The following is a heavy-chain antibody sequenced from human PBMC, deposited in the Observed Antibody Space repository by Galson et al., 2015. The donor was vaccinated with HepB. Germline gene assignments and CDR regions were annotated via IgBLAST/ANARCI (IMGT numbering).Heavy chain of an antibody. CDR2: ISTSSLNT. V-gene: IGHV3-11*06. Sequence: SLRLSCAASGFTFSDYYVHWIRQAPGKGLEWVSFISTSSLNTNYADSVKGRFTISRDNAKNSLYLQMNSLRVEDTAVYYCVRGEAVVRGWLDPWGQGTLVTVSS. J-gene: IGHJ5*02. CDR1: GFTFSDYY. CDR3: VRGEAVVRGWLDP. D-gene: IGHD6-19*01.